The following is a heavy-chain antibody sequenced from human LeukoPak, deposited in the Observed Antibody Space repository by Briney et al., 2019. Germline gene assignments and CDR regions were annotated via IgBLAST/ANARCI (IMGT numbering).Heavy chain of an antibody. D-gene: IGHD2-2*01. CDR2: IYYSGST. CDR1: GGSISSYY. CDR3: ASHPPGPRYYFYYVDV. Sequence: PSETLSLTCTVSGGSISSYYWSWIRQPPGKGLEWIGYIYYSGSTNYNPSLKSRVTISVDTSKNQFSLKLRSVTAADTAVYYCASHPPGPRYYFYYVDVWGKGTTVTVS. V-gene: IGHV4-59*08. J-gene: IGHJ6*03.